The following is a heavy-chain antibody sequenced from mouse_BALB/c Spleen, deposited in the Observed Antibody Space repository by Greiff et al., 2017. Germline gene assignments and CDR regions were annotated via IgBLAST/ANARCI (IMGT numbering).Heavy chain of an antibody. D-gene: IGHD2-3*01. CDR3: ARSYDGYYPYAMDY. V-gene: IGHV14-1*02. CDR1: GFNIKDYY. J-gene: IGHJ4*01. Sequence: VQLQQSGAELVRPGALVKLSCKASGFNIKDYYMHWVKQRPEQGLEWIGWIDPENGNTIYDPKFQGKASITADTSSNTAYLQLSSLTSEDTAVYYCARSYDGYYPYAMDYWGQGTSVTVSS. CDR2: IDPENGNT.